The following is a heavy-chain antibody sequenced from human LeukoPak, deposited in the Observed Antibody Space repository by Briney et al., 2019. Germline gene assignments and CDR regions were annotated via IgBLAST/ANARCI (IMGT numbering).Heavy chain of an antibody. Sequence: KPSGTLSLTCAVSGGSISSSNWWSWVRQPPGKGLEWIGEIYHSGSTNYNPSLKSRVTISVDKSKNQFSLRLSSVTAADTAVYYCARQGLNDYGVLDYWGQGTLVTVSS. J-gene: IGHJ4*02. CDR2: IYHSGST. V-gene: IGHV4-4*02. D-gene: IGHD4-17*01. CDR1: GGSISSSNW. CDR3: ARQGLNDYGVLDY.